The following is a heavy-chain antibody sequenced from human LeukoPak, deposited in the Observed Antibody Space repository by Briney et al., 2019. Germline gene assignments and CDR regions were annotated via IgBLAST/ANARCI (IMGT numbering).Heavy chain of an antibody. CDR3: GRGHYGDYA. CDR2: IKEDGSEK. D-gene: IGHD4-17*01. J-gene: IGHJ5*02. V-gene: IGHV3-7*01. CDR1: GFTFSGYW. Sequence: GGSLRLSCAASGFTFSGYWMSWVRQAPGKGLGCVANIKEDGSEKFYVDSVKGRFTISRDNAENSLFLQMNSLRAEDTAVYYCGRGHYGDYAWGQGTLVTVSS.